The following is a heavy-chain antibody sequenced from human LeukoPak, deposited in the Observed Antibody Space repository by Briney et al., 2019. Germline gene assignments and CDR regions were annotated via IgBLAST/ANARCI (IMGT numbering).Heavy chain of an antibody. CDR2: INPNSGDT. Sequence: ASVKVSCKASGYTFTDYYMHWVRQAPGQGLEWMGWINPNSGDTNHAQNFQGRVTLTRDTSISSAYMELSSLRSDDSAVYYCAGEYCSDSRGRQGFDYWGQGTLVTVSS. D-gene: IGHD2-15*01. J-gene: IGHJ4*02. CDR1: GYTFTDYY. CDR3: AGEYCSDSRGRQGFDY. V-gene: IGHV1-2*02.